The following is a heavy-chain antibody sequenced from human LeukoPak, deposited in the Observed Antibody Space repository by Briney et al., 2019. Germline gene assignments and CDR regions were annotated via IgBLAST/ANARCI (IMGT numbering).Heavy chain of an antibody. CDR2: ISYEGSNK. D-gene: IGHD6-19*01. Sequence: GRSLRLSCAASGFTFSSYGMHWVRQAPGKGLEWVAVISYEGSNKYYADSVKGRFTISRDNSKNTLYLQMNSLRAEDTAVYYCAKDSGPSIAVAGTPSWFDPWGQGTLVTVSS. CDR1: GFTFSSYG. V-gene: IGHV3-30*18. J-gene: IGHJ5*02. CDR3: AKDSGPSIAVAGTPSWFDP.